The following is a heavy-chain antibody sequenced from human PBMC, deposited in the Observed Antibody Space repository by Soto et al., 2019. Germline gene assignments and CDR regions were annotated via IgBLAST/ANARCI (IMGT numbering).Heavy chain of an antibody. CDR3: ARVGDDYDPYYYYGMDV. CDR2: ISSSSSYR. D-gene: IGHD3-22*01. Sequence: EVQLVESGGGLVKPGGSLRLSCAASGFTFSTYTMNWVRQAPGKGLEWVSSISSSSSYRYYTDSVKGRFTISRDNAKNSMYLQMNSLRAEDTAVYYCARVGDDYDPYYYYGMDVWGQGTTVTVSS. J-gene: IGHJ6*02. CDR1: GFTFSTYT. V-gene: IGHV3-21*01.